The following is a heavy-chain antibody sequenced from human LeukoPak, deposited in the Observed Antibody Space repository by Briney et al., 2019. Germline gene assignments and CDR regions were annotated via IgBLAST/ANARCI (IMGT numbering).Heavy chain of an antibody. V-gene: IGHV4-4*07. CDR3: ARAENYYDSSGYYSWAFDI. J-gene: IGHJ3*02. CDR2: IYTSGST. Sequence: AETLSLTCTGSGVSISSYYRSWIRQPAGKGLEWIGLIYTSGSTNSNPSLESRVTMLVDTSKNQFSLKLSPVTDADTAMYYCARAENYYDSSGYYSWAFDIWGQGTMVTVSS. CDR1: GVSISSYY. D-gene: IGHD3-22*01.